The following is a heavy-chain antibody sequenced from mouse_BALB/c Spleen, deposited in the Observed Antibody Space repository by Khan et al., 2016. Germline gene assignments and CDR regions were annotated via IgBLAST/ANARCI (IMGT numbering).Heavy chain of an antibody. J-gene: IGHJ3*01. Sequence: QVQLKQSGPGLVAPSQSLSITCTVSGFSLTGFSVNWVRQPPGKALEWLGMIWCDGSTDYNSGLKSRLSFSKDDSKSQVFLKMNSLQTDDTAGDVWTSYYDYDGGCAYWGQGTLVTVSA. D-gene: IGHD2-4*01. CDR3: TSYYDYDGGCAY. CDR2: IWCDGST. CDR1: GFSLTGFS. V-gene: IGHV2-6-7*01.